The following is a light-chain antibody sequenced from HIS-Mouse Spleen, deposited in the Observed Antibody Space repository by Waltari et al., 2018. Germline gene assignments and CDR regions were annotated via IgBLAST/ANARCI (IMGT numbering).Light chain of an antibody. Sequence: SYELTQPPSVSVSPGQTARSTCYGDALPKQYAYWYQQKPVQAPVLVIYNDSERPSGIPERFSGSSSGTTVTLTISGVQAEDEADYYCQSADSSGTYVVFGGGTKLTVL. J-gene: IGLJ2*01. CDR2: NDS. V-gene: IGLV3-25*03. CDR3: QSADSSGTYVV. CDR1: ALPKQY.